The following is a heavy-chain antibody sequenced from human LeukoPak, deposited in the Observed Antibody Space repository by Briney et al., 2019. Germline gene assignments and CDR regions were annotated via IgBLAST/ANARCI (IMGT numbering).Heavy chain of an antibody. J-gene: IGHJ4*02. D-gene: IGHD3-10*01. CDR1: GGSIRSSGYY. Sequence: PSETLSLTCTVSGGSIRSSGYYWGWIRQPPGKGLEWIGSIYYSGSTYYNPSLKSRVTISVDASKNQFSLKLSSVTAADTAVYYCARDVVRLRGAPSPFDYWGQGTLVTVSS. CDR2: IYYSGST. CDR3: ARDVVRLRGAPSPFDY. V-gene: IGHV4-39*07.